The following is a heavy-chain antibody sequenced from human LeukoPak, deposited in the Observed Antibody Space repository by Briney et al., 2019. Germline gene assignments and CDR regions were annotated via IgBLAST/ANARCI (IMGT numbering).Heavy chain of an antibody. V-gene: IGHV3-21*01. CDR3: ARGGYSSSWYFPFDY. CDR2: ISSSSSYI. D-gene: IGHD6-13*01. CDR1: GFTFSSYS. J-gene: IGHJ4*02. Sequence: KPGGSLRLSCAASGFTFSSYSMNWVRQAPGKGLEWVSSISSSSSYIYYADSVKGRFTISRDNAKSSLYLQMNSLRAEDTAVYYCARGGYSSSWYFPFDYWGQGTLVTVSS.